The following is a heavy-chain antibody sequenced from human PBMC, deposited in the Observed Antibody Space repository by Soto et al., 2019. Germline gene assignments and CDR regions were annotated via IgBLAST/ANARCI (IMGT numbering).Heavy chain of an antibody. D-gene: IGHD3-10*01. J-gene: IGHJ6*02. CDR2: IKQDGSEK. Sequence: GGSLRLSCAASGFTFSSYWMSWVRQAPGKGLEWVANIKQDGSEKYYVDSVKGRFTISRDNAKNSLYLQMNSLRAEDTAVYYCARDGAGYYGSGSFEYYYYGMDVWGQGTTVTVSS. V-gene: IGHV3-7*05. CDR1: GFTFSSYW. CDR3: ARDGAGYYGSGSFEYYYYGMDV.